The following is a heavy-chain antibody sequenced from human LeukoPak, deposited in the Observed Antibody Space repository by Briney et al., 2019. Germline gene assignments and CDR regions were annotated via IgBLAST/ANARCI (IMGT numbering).Heavy chain of an antibody. CDR2: NSGST. CDR3: ANEGLRKDY. Sequence: PSETLSLTCTVSGGSISSSSYYWGWIRQPPGKGLEWIGSNSGSTYYNPYLKSRVTISVDTSKNQFSLKLSSVTAADTAVYYCANEGLRKDYWGQGTLVTVSS. J-gene: IGHJ4*02. CDR1: GGSISSSSYY. V-gene: IGHV4-39*01.